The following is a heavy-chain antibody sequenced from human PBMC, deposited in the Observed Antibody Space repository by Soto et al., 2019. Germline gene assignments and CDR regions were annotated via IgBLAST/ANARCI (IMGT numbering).Heavy chain of an antibody. D-gene: IGHD5-18*01. V-gene: IGHV3-23*01. Sequence: GGSLRLSCAGSGFTFSSYAMSWVRQAPGKGLEWVSAFSGSGDSTYYADSVNGRFTISRDNSKNTLYLQMNSLRAEDTAVYYCAKDRGFGYTYGYFDYWGQGTQVTVSS. J-gene: IGHJ4*02. CDR1: GFTFSSYA. CDR3: AKDRGFGYTYGYFDY. CDR2: FSGSGDST.